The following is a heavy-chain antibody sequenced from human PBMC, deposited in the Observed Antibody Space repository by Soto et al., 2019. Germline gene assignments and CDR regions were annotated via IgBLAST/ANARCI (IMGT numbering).Heavy chain of an antibody. CDR2: INDGTGYT. J-gene: IGHJ4*02. CDR1: GITYNTYA. D-gene: IGHD5-12*01. Sequence: QVQLVQSGAEMKKPGATVKLSCKASGITYNTYAIHWVRKAPGQGREWKRWINDGTGYTRYSQNFQGRVTLTRDTSASTVYMALDSLKFEDTGVYYCARAISGYVTWGQGTLVTVSS. V-gene: IGHV1-3*01. CDR3: ARAISGYVT.